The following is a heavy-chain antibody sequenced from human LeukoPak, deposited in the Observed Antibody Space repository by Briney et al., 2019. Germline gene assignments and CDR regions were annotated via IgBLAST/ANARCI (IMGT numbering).Heavy chain of an antibody. CDR2: ISWNSGSI. Sequence: GGSLRLSCTAFGCTFDDYAMHWVRQAPGKGLEWVSGISWNSGSIGYVDSVKGRFTISRDNAKNSLYLQMNSLRAEDTALYYCAKDSSYSTATTSLDHWGQGTLVTVSS. CDR3: AKDSSYSTATTSLDH. CDR1: GCTFDDYA. V-gene: IGHV3-9*01. J-gene: IGHJ4*02. D-gene: IGHD1-1*01.